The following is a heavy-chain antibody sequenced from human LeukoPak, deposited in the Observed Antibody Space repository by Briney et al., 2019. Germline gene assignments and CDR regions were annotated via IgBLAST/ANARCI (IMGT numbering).Heavy chain of an antibody. Sequence: GGSLRLSCAASGFTFSSYWMHWVRQAPGKGLVWVSRINSEGSSTSYADSVKGRFTISRDNAKNTLYLQMNSLRAEDTAVYYCARSGYYYHYDYWGQGTLVTVSS. CDR1: GFTFSSYW. V-gene: IGHV3-74*01. CDR3: ARSGYYYHYDY. J-gene: IGHJ4*02. D-gene: IGHD3-22*01. CDR2: INSEGSST.